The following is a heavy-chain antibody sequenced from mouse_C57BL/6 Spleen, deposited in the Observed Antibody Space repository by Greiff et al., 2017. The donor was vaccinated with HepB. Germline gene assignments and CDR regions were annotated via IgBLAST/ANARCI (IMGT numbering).Heavy chain of an antibody. J-gene: IGHJ1*03. CDR2: ISYSGST. CDR1: GYSITSGYD. Sequence: DVKLQESGPGMVKPSQSLSLTCTVTGYSITSGYDWHWIRHFPGNKLEWMGYISYSGSTNYNPSLKSRISITHDTSKNHFFLKLNSVTTEDTATYYCARRDYSNYDWYFDVWGTRTTVTVSS. V-gene: IGHV3-1*01. CDR3: ARRDYSNYDWYFDV. D-gene: IGHD2-5*01.